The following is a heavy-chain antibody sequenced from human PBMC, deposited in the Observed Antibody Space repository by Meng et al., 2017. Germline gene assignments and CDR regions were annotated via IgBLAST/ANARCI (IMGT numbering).Heavy chain of an antibody. D-gene: IGHD2-15*01. V-gene: IGHV1-3*01. CDR2: LNAGNGDT. Sequence: QGQLVHPVAEVKEPGASLKVSCKPSGYTFTSYAMHWVRQAPGQSLEWVGWLNAGNGDTKYSQKFQGRVTITRDSSASTAYMELSSLRSEDTAVYYCARDSCTGGICYRGSFDYWAQGTLVTVSS. CDR3: ARDSCTGGICYRGSFDY. CDR1: GYTFTSYA. J-gene: IGHJ4*02.